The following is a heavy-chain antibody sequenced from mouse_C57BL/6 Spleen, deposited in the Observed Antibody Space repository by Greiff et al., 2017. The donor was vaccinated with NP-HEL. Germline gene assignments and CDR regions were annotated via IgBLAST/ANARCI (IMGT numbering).Heavy chain of an antibody. CDR3: ATIPPLYWYFDV. Sequence: VQLKESGGGLVKPGGSLKLSCAASGFTFSDYGMHWVRQAPEKGLEWVAYISSGSSTIYYADTVKGRFTISRDNAKNTLFLQMTSLRSEDTAMYYCATIPPLYWYFDVWGTGTTVTVSS. CDR1: GFTFSDYG. V-gene: IGHV5-17*01. J-gene: IGHJ1*03. CDR2: ISSGSSTI.